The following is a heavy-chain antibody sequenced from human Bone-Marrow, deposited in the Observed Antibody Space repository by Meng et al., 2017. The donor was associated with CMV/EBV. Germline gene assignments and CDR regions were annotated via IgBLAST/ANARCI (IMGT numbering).Heavy chain of an antibody. CDR2: IYSSGST. V-gene: IGHV4-39*06. D-gene: IGHD3-22*01. J-gene: IGHJ3*01. CDR3: AREFRYYDSSDYYFDGFDV. CDR1: GGSISSNSFY. Sequence: SETLSLTCTVSGGSISSNSFYWGWIRQPPGKRLEWIGSIYSSGSTYYNPSLKSRVTISVDTSKSQFPLKLSSVTAADTAVYYCAREFRYYDSSDYYFDGFDVWGQGTMVTVSS.